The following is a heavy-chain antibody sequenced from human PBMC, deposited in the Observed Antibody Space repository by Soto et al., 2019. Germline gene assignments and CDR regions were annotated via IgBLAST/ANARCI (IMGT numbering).Heavy chain of an antibody. D-gene: IGHD3-16*01. J-gene: IGHJ6*02. V-gene: IGHV1-18*01. CDR1: GYIFTSYG. CDR3: AMVDVYVTPSPQDV. Sequence: ASVKVSCKTSGYIFTSYGIGWARQAPGQGLEWMGWINAYNGKTNYAQNLQGRVTLTTDTSTSTAYMELRSLRSNDTAIYYCAMVDVYVTPSPQDVWGQGTTVTVSS. CDR2: INAYNGKT.